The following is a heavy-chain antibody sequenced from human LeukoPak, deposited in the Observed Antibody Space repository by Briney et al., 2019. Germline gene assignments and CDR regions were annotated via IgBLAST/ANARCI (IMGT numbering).Heavy chain of an antibody. CDR1: GFIFSNYW. D-gene: IGHD3-22*01. J-gene: IGHJ4*02. Sequence: GGSLRLSCATSGFIFSNYWMSWVRQAPGKGLEWVANIKQDGSETYYVDSVKGRFTISRDNARNSLYLQMNSLRAEDTAVYYCARVSDSSGYSLKYWGQGTLVTVSS. CDR2: IKQDGSET. CDR3: ARVSDSSGYSLKY. V-gene: IGHV3-7*01.